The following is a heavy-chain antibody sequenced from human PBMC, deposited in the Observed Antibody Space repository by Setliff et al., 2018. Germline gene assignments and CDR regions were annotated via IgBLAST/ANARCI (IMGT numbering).Heavy chain of an antibody. CDR3: AKDIAVAGTITGFDY. V-gene: IGHV3-7*03. CDR2: IKQDGSEK. J-gene: IGHJ4*02. CDR1: GFTFGDYA. D-gene: IGHD6-19*01. Sequence: GGSLRLSCAASGFTFGDYAMSWVRQAPGKGLEWVANIKQDGSEKYYVDSVKGRFTISRDNAKNSLYLQMNSLRAEDAALYYCAKDIAVAGTITGFDYWGQGTLVTVSS.